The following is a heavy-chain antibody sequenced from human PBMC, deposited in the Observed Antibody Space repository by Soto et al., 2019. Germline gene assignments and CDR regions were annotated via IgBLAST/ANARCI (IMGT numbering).Heavy chain of an antibody. V-gene: IGHV3-7*04. D-gene: IGHD3-22*01. CDR1: GFTFSTYW. CDR3: ARGDYYDTSGPFSDAFDI. J-gene: IGHJ3*02. CDR2: KKPDGSEK. Sequence: PGGSLRLSCAASGFTFSTYWMSWVRQAPGKGLEWVANKKPDGSEKWYVDSVKGRFTISRDNAKNSLYLQMNSLRAEDTAVYYCARGDYYDTSGPFSDAFDIWGQGTMVTVSS.